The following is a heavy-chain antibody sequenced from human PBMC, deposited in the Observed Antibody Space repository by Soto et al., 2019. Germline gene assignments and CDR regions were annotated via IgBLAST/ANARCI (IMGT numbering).Heavy chain of an antibody. CDR2: IYHSGST. J-gene: IGHJ4*02. Sequence: SETLSLTCAFSCGSIISSNWWSWVRQPPGKGLEWIGEIYHSGSTNYNPSLKSRVTISVDKSKNQFSLKLSSVTAADTAVYYCARVSDSSGYYPFDYWGQGTLVTVSS. D-gene: IGHD3-22*01. CDR1: CGSIISSNW. V-gene: IGHV4-4*02. CDR3: ARVSDSSGYYPFDY.